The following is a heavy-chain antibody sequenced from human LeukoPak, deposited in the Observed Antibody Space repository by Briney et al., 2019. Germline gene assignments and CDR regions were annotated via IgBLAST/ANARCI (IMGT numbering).Heavy chain of an antibody. CDR3: ATSSYSSLSSFY. J-gene: IGHJ4*02. CDR1: GDTLTGYY. D-gene: IGHD6-13*01. Sequence: ASVKVSCKASGDTLTGYYIHWVRQAPGQGLEWMGWINPNSGDTSYAQHFQGRVTMTRDTSISTAYMELSRLRSDDTAVYYCATSSYSSLSSFYWGQGTLVTSPQ. V-gene: IGHV1-2*02. CDR2: INPNSGDT.